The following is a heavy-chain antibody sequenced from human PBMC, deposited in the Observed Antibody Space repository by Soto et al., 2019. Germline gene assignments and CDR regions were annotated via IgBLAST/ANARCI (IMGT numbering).Heavy chain of an antibody. D-gene: IGHD4-4*01. J-gene: IGHJ4*02. Sequence: QVQLVEAGGDLVKPGGSLRLSCAASGFTFSDYYMAWIRQAPGKGLEWVAYISDSGTNIYYADSVKGRFTISRDNVKNSLYLQMNSLRAEDTAVYYCAGGRMATVSFDHWGQGTLVIVSS. CDR3: AGGRMATVSFDH. CDR1: GFTFSDYY. CDR2: ISDSGTNI. V-gene: IGHV3-11*01.